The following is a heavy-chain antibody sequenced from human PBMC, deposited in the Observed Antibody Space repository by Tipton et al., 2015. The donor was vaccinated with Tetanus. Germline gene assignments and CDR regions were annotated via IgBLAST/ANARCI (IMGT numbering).Heavy chain of an antibody. Sequence: QVQLVQSGAEVKKPGSSVKVSCKTSGGSFSTYITSWVRQAPGQGLEWMGGIIPIFGTITYAQKFQGRVTITADKSTNTAYMELSSLRSEDTAVYYCARSRGGTRLYYAIAFWGQGTPVTVSS. V-gene: IGHV1-69*06. CDR2: IIPIFGTI. J-gene: IGHJ4*02. CDR3: ARSRGGTRLYYAIAF. D-gene: IGHD3-22*01. CDR1: GGSFSTYI.